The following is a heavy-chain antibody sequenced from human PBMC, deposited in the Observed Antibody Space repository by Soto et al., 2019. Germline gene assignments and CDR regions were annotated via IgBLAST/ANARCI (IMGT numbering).Heavy chain of an antibody. CDR3: ARVACSGSCWFDS. D-gene: IGHD6-19*01. CDR2: IYASGIT. J-gene: IGHJ5*01. Sequence: SETLSLTCTVSGDSLTRYFWSWIRQPAGKGLEWIGRIYASGITSYNPSLQSRLTMSVDTPKNQFSLNLESVTAADTAFYYCARVACSGSCWFDSWGQGTLVTVSS. CDR1: GDSLTRYF. V-gene: IGHV4-4*07.